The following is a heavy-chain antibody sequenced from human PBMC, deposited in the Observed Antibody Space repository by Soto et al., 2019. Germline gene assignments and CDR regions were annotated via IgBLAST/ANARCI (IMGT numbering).Heavy chain of an antibody. CDR1: GFTFSSYA. V-gene: IGHV3-23*01. J-gene: IGHJ6*03. CDR3: AKGQQWLLVAYYYYYMDV. D-gene: IGHD6-19*01. Sequence: LRLSCAASGFTFSSYAMSWVRQAPGKGLEWVSAISGSGGSTYYADSVKGRFTISRDNSKNTLYLQMKSLRAEDTAVYYCAKGQQWLLVAYYYYYMDVWGKGTTVTVSS. CDR2: ISGSGGST.